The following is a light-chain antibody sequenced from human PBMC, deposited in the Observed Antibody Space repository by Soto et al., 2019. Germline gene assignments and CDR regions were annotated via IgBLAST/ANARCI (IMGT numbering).Light chain of an antibody. CDR3: SSYTSGFYV. V-gene: IGLV2-14*01. J-gene: IGLJ1*01. CDR1: SSDVGGYNY. CDR2: DVS. Sequence: SVLTQPASVSGSPGQSITISCTGTSSDVGGYNYVSWYQQHPGKAPKLMIYDVSDRPSGVSNRFSGSKSGNTASPTISGLQAEDEADYYCSSYTSGFYVFGTGTKVTVL.